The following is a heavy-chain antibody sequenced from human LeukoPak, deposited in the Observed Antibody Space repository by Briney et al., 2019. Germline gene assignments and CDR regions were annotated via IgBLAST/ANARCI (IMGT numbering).Heavy chain of an antibody. J-gene: IGHJ4*02. D-gene: IGHD3-22*01. V-gene: IGHV1-24*01. Sequence: ASVKVSCKVSGYTLTELSMHWVRQAPGKGLEWMGGFDPEDGETIYAQKFQGRVTMTEDTSTDTAYMELSSLRSEDTAVYYCATSPRYYDSSGRRHYYFDYWGQGTLVTVSS. CDR3: ATSPRYYDSSGRRHYYFDY. CDR2: FDPEDGET. CDR1: GYTLTELS.